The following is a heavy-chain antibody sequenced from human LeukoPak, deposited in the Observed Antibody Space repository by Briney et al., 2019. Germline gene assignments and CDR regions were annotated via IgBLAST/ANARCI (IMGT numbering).Heavy chain of an antibody. CDR3: ARDRDSSGYPYYFDY. J-gene: IGHJ4*02. CDR1: GFTFSSYA. CDR2: ISYDGSNK. V-gene: IGHV3-30-3*01. D-gene: IGHD3-22*01. Sequence: PGGSLRLSCAASGFTFSSYAMRWVRQAPGKGLEWVAVISYDGSNKYYADSVKGRFTISRDNPKNTLYLQMNSLRAEDTAVYYCARDRDSSGYPYYFDYWGQGTLVTVSS.